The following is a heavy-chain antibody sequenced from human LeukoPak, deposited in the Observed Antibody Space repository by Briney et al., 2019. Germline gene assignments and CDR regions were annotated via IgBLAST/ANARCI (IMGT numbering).Heavy chain of an antibody. D-gene: IGHD4-17*01. CDR3: ARDAVPQDYGDTVNAYDL. Sequence: NPSETLSLTCAVSGGSLSGYYWSWIRQSPGKGLERMGDIHHDGRTKYKSSFKSRVTIFLDSSKNEVSLRLSPVTPADTALYFCARDAVPQDYGDTVNAYDLWGQGTMVTV. J-gene: IGHJ3*01. CDR1: GGSLSGYY. V-gene: IGHV4-34*01. CDR2: IHHDGRT.